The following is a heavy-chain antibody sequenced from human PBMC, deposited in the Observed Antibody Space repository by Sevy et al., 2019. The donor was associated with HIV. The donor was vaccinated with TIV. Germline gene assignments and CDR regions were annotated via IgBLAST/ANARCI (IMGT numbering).Heavy chain of an antibody. J-gene: IGHJ6*02. CDR3: ARDQEGITRRPPFSYYYGMDV. CDR1: GGSISSYY. D-gene: IGHD3-10*01. V-gene: IGHV4-4*07. Sequence: SETLSLTCTVSGGSISSYYWSWIRQPAGKGLEWIGRIYTSGRTNYNPSLKSRVTMSVDTSKNQFSLKLGSVTAADTAVYYGARDQEGITRRPPFSYYYGMDVWGQGTTVTVSS. CDR2: IYTSGRT.